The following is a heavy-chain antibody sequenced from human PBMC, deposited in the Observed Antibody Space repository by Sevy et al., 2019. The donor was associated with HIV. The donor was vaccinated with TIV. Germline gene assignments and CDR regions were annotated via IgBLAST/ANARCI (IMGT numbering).Heavy chain of an antibody. Sequence: ASVKVSCKASGYTFTSYGISWVRQAPGQGLEWMGWISAYNGNTNYAQKLQGRVTMTTDTSTSTAYMELRSLRSDDTAVYYCARDVAYCGGDCYGNGMDVWGQGTTVTVSS. CDR2: ISAYNGNT. J-gene: IGHJ6*02. CDR3: ARDVAYCGGDCYGNGMDV. D-gene: IGHD2-21*02. V-gene: IGHV1-18*01. CDR1: GYTFTSYG.